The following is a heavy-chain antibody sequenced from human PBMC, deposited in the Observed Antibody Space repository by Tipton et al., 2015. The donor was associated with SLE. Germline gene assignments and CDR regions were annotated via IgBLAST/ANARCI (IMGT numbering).Heavy chain of an antibody. CDR1: GGSISDYY. CDR2: FYYTGST. CDR3: ARSGSYPYYYYYMDV. V-gene: IGHV4-59*01. D-gene: IGHD1-26*01. Sequence: TLSLTCTVSGGSISDYYWVWIRQPPGKILEWIGYFYYTGSTSYRPSLKSRVTISVDTSKNQFSLKLSSVTAADTAVYYCARSGSYPYYYYYMDVWGKGTTVTVS. J-gene: IGHJ6*03.